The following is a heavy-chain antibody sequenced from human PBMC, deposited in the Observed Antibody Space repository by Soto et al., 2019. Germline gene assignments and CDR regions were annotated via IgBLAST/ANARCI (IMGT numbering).Heavy chain of an antibody. CDR2: ISDDGSNQ. CDR3: AKDLYSGSYSSYYFHH. V-gene: IGHV3-30*18. J-gene: IGHJ4*02. D-gene: IGHD1-26*01. CDR1: GFTFKSFA. Sequence: LRLSCAASGFTFKSFAMHWVRQAPGKGLEWVAFISDDGSNQYFADSVTGRCTISRDNSENTVSLQIDSLRPGDTAVYYCAKDLYSGSYSSYYFHHWGQGFLVTVSS.